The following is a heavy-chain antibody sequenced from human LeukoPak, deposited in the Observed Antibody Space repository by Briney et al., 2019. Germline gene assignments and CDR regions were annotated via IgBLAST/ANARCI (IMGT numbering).Heavy chain of an antibody. CDR3: ARDPGD. CDR2: ISSSSSYI. Sequence: PSETLSLTCAVYGGSFSGYYWSWIRQPPGKGLEWVSSISSSSSYIYYADSVKGRFTISRDNAKNSLYLQMNSLRAEDTAVYYCARDPGDWGQGTLVTVSS. D-gene: IGHD3-10*01. J-gene: IGHJ4*02. V-gene: IGHV3-21*01. CDR1: GGSFSGYY.